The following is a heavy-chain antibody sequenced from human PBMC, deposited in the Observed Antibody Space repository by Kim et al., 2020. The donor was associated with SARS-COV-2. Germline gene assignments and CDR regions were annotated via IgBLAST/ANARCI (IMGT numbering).Heavy chain of an antibody. CDR3: ARVREDSSSFFDY. D-gene: IGHD6-13*01. J-gene: IGHJ4*02. Sequence: YNPSLQGRVTMSVDTSKNQFSLKLSSVTAADTAVYYCARVREDSSSFFDYWGQGTLVTVSS. V-gene: IGHV4-4*07.